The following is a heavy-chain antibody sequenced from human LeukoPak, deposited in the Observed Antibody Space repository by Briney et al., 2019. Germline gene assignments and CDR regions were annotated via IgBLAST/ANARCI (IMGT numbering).Heavy chain of an antibody. CDR1: GFTFSSYS. J-gene: IGHJ4*02. V-gene: IGHV3-48*01. D-gene: IGHD3-22*01. CDR2: ISSSSTI. CDR3: ARDASSDLDY. Sequence: GGSLRLSCAASGFTFSSYSMNWVRQAPGKGLEWVSYISSSSTIYYADSVKGRFTISRDNAKNSLYLQMNSLRAEDTAVYYCARDASSDLDYWGQGTLVTVSS.